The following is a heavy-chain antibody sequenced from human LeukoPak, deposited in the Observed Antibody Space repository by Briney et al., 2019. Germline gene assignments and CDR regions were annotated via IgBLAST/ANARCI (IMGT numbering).Heavy chain of an antibody. V-gene: IGHV4-59*01. J-gene: IGHJ4*02. CDR2: IYYSGST. Sequence: PSETLSLTCTVSGGSISSYYWSWIRQPPGKGLGWIGYIYYSGSTNYNPSLKSRVTISVDTSKNQFSLKLSSVTAADTAVYYCARVGNRPYWGQGTLVTVSS. CDR3: ARVGNRPY. D-gene: IGHD1-14*01. CDR1: GGSISSYY.